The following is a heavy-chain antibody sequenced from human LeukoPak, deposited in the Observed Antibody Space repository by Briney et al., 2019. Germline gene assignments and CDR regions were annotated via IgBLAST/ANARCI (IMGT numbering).Heavy chain of an antibody. Sequence: SETLSLTCTVSGVSISSSNFYWGWIRHPPGKGLEWIGSVYSSGNTYYNPSLKSRVTISVDTSKNQFSLRLNSVIATDTAVYYCARTNDWATVDFWGQGTLVTVSS. CDR3: ARTNDWATVDF. D-gene: IGHD1-1*01. CDR2: VYSSGNT. CDR1: GVSISSSNFY. J-gene: IGHJ4*02. V-gene: IGHV4-39*01.